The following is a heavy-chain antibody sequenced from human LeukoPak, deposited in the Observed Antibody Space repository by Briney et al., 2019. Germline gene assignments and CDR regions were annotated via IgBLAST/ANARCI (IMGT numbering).Heavy chain of an antibody. CDR3: AKDKGAYYDGSGYFDY. CDR2: ISGSGGST. J-gene: IGHJ4*02. D-gene: IGHD3-22*01. CDR1: GFTFSSYA. V-gene: IGHV3-23*01. Sequence: GGSLRLSCAASGFTFSSYAMSWVRQAPGKGLEWVSAISGSGGSTYYADSVKGRFTISRDNSKNALDLQMNSLRAEDTAVYYCAKDKGAYYDGSGYFDYWGQGTLVTVSS.